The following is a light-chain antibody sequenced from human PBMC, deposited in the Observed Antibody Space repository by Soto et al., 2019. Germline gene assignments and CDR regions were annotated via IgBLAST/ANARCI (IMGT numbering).Light chain of an antibody. V-gene: IGKV3-20*01. Sequence: EIVLTQSPGTLSLSPGERATLSCRASQSVTSNYLAWHQQKPGQAPMLLIYDASTRATGIPDRFSGSGSGTDFTLTISRLEPEDFAVYYCQQYGSSPFTFGPGTKVDIK. CDR3: QQYGSSPFT. CDR2: DAS. J-gene: IGKJ3*01. CDR1: QSVTSNY.